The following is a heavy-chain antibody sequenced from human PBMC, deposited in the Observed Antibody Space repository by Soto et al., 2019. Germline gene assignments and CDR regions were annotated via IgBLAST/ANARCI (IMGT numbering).Heavy chain of an antibody. J-gene: IGHJ5*02. V-gene: IGHV1-18*01. CDR2: ISAYNGNT. D-gene: IGHD3-3*01. Sequence: ASVKVSCKASGYTFTSYGISWVRQAPGQGLEWMGWISAYNGNTNYAQKLQGRVTMTTDTSTSTAYMELRSLRSDDTAVYYCARDYDFWSGYYGWFVPWGQGTLVTVSS. CDR3: ARDYDFWSGYYGWFVP. CDR1: GYTFTSYG.